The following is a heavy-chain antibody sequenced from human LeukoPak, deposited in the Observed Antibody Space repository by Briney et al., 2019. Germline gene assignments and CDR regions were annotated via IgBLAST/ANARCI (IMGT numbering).Heavy chain of an antibody. CDR3: AKGFGVVHFSDY. CDR2: ISYDGNTK. V-gene: IGHV3-30*18. CDR1: GFTFSTYG. Sequence: PGRSLRLSCAVSGFTFSTYGMHWVRQAPGKGLEWVAVISYDGNTKHYADSVKGRFTISRDNSKNTLYLEMNSLRAEDTAVYYCAKGFGVVHFSDYWGQGTLVTVSS. J-gene: IGHJ4*02. D-gene: IGHD3-3*01.